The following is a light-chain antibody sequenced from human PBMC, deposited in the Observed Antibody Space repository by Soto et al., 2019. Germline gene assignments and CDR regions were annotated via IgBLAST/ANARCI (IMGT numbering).Light chain of an antibody. CDR3: QQYGDSFM. V-gene: IGKV3-20*01. CDR2: SAS. J-gene: IGKJ5*01. Sequence: EIVLTQSPGTLSLSPGERAILSCRASQPVSSVYLAWYQQKPGQPPRLLIYSASRRATDIPDRFSGSGSGTDFILTVSRVDPEDVAVYYWQQYGDSFMFGQGTRLEI. CDR1: QPVSSVY.